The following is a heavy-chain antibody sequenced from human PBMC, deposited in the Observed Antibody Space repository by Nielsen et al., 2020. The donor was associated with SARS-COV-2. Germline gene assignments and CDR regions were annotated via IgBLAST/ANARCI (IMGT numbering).Heavy chain of an antibody. V-gene: IGHV3-73*01. CDR3: KHYYDMDV. CDR2: IRSKTNHYET. J-gene: IGHJ6*02. CDR1: RFPLRHAI. Sequence: RPASRFPLRHAILHRVPPASGKGLEWVGRIRSKTNHYETPYAASVKGRFIISRDESKNMAYLQMNSLKTDDTAVYYCKHYYDMDVWGQGSTVTVSS.